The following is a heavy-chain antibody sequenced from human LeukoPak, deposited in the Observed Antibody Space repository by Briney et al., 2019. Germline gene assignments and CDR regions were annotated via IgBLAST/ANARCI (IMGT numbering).Heavy chain of an antibody. J-gene: IGHJ6*02. V-gene: IGHV1-69*13. CDR3: ARASITIFGVVIMVYYGMDV. D-gene: IGHD3-3*01. CDR1: GGTFSSYA. Sequence: SVKVSCKASGGTFSSYAISWVRQAPGQGLEWMGGIIPIFGTANYARKFQGRVTITADESTSTAYMELSSLRSEDTAVYYCARASITIFGVVIMVYYGMDVWGQGTTVTVSS. CDR2: IIPIFGTA.